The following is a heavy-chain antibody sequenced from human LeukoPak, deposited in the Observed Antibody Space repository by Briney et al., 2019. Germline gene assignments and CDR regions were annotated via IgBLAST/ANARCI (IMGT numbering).Heavy chain of an antibody. V-gene: IGHV4-34*01. D-gene: IGHD3-10*01. Sequence: SETLSLTCTVSGGSISSYYWSWIRQPPGKGLEWIGEIHPSGSPSYNPSLESRTIISVDASKNQFSLILNSVTAADTALYFCSRGGDASKAGKYWGQGALVTVSS. CDR1: GGSISSYY. J-gene: IGHJ4*02. CDR2: IHPSGSP. CDR3: SRGGDASKAGKY.